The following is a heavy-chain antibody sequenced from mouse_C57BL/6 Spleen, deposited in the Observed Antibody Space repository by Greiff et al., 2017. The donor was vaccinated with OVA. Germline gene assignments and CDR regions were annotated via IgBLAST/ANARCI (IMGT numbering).Heavy chain of an antibody. V-gene: IGHV5-17*01. CDR3: ARQGGQLRLWFAY. CDR2: ISSGSSTI. J-gene: IGHJ3*01. Sequence: EVKLMESGGGLVKPGGSLKLSCAASGFTFSDYGMHWVRQAPEEGLEWVAYISSGSSTIYYADTVKGRFTISRDNAKNTLFLQMTSLRSEDTAMYDGARQGGQLRLWFAYWGQGTLVTVSA. CDR1: GFTFSDYG. D-gene: IGHD3-2*02.